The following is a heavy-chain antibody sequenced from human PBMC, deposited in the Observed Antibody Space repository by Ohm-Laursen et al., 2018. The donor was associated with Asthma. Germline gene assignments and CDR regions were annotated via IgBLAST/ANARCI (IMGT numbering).Heavy chain of an antibody. CDR1: GFSFENYN. D-gene: IGHD6-13*01. Sequence: GSLRLSCAASGFSFENYNMNWVRQAPGKGLEWISYINSSSDTVYYADSVKGRFTVSRDNAKNSLYLQMTSLRDEDTAVYYCASPDSSRWSFTLDYWGQGSLVTVSS. V-gene: IGHV3-48*02. CDR2: INSSSDTV. CDR3: ASPDSSRWSFTLDY. J-gene: IGHJ4*02.